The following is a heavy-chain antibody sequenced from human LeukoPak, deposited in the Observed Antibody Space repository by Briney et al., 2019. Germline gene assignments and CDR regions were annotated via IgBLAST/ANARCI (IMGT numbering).Heavy chain of an antibody. CDR3: ARGRASLTAWFVP. CDR1: GYTFTAYY. Sequence: ASVKVSCKASGYTFTAYYMHWVQQAPGQGLEWMGWIDPNSGATDSAQKFQGRVTVTRDTSINTVYMELSRLTSDDTAVYYCARGRASLTAWFVPWGQGTLVTVSS. CDR2: IDPNSGAT. J-gene: IGHJ5*02. D-gene: IGHD1-20*01. V-gene: IGHV1-2*02.